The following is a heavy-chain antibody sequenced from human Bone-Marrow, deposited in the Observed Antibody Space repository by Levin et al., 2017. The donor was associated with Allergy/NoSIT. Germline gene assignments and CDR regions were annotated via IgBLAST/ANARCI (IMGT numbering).Heavy chain of an antibody. Sequence: PGESLKISCKGSGYSFTSYWIGWVRQMPGKGLEWMGIIYPGDSDTRYSPSFQGQVTISADKSISTAYLQWSSLKASDTAMYYCARHVRHQYYDFWSGYFFYYYMDVWGKGTTVTVSS. D-gene: IGHD3-3*01. J-gene: IGHJ6*03. CDR1: GYSFTSYW. CDR2: IYPGDSDT. V-gene: IGHV5-51*01. CDR3: ARHVRHQYYDFWSGYFFYYYMDV.